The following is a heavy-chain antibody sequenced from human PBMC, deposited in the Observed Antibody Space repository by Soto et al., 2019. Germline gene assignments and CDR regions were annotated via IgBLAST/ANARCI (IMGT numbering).Heavy chain of an antibody. CDR3: TTTRPGTNVFDN. CDR1: GITFSNAW. CDR2: IRSKTDGGTT. J-gene: IGHJ3*02. V-gene: IGHV3-15*01. Sequence: EVQLVESGGGLVEPGGSLRLSCAASGITFSNAWMNWVRKAPGKGLEYIGRIRSKTDGGTTEYAAPVEGRFTVSRDDSKNTLYLQMSGLKTEDTAVYYCTTTRPGTNVFDNWGQGTLDTVSS. D-gene: IGHD6-13*01.